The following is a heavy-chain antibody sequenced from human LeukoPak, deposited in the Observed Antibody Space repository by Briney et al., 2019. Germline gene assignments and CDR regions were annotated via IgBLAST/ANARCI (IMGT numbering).Heavy chain of an antibody. CDR2: ISSSGSTI. D-gene: IGHD5-18*01. CDR1: GFTFSDYY. Sequence: GGSLRLSCAASGFTFSDYYMSWIRQAPGKGLEWVSYISSSGSTIYYADSVKGRFTISRDNAKNSLYPQMNSLRAEDTAVYYCARDRSYGYSDYWGQGTLVTVSS. J-gene: IGHJ4*02. V-gene: IGHV3-11*01. CDR3: ARDRSYGYSDY.